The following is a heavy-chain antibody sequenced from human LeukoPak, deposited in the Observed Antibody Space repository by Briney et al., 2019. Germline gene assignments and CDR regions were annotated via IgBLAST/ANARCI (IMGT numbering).Heavy chain of an antibody. CDR1: GFTLSSYT. J-gene: IGHJ4*02. D-gene: IGHD2-8*01. Sequence: GGSLRLSCAASGFTLSSYTMGWVRQAPAKGLEWVSTISSGGSTYYPDSMKGRFTISRDNSKNTLYLQMNSLRGEDTAVYYCAKGGVMGARETDYWGQGTLVTVSS. V-gene: IGHV3-23*01. CDR2: ISSGGST. CDR3: AKGGVMGARETDY.